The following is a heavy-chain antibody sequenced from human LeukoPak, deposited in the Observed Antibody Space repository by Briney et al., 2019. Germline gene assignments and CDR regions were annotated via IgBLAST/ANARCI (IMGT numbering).Heavy chain of an antibody. D-gene: IGHD3-22*01. CDR2: IKQDGSEK. CDR1: GFTFSSYW. CDR3: ARDLPRYYDSSGYYWDY. Sequence: PGGSLRLSCAASGFTFSSYWMSWVRQAPGKGLEWVANIKQDGSEKYYVDSVKGRFTTSRDNAKNSLYLQMNSLRAEDTAVYYCARDLPRYYDSSGYYWDYWGQGTLVTVSS. V-gene: IGHV3-7*01. J-gene: IGHJ4*02.